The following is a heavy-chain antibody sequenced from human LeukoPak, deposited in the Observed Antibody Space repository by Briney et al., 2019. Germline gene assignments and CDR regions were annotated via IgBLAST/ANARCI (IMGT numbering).Heavy chain of an antibody. Sequence: GGSLRLSCAASGFIFSNYWMHWVRQAPGKGLVWVSRINSDGSSTSYADSVKGRFTISRDNAKNTLYLQMNSLRAEDTAVYYCARFNGYYDSFDYWGQGTPVTVSS. CDR2: INSDGSST. J-gene: IGHJ4*02. D-gene: IGHD3-22*01. CDR3: ARFNGYYDSFDY. V-gene: IGHV3-74*01. CDR1: GFIFSNYW.